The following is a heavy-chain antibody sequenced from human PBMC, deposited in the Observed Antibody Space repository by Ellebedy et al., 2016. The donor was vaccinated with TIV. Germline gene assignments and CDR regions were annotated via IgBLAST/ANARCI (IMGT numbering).Heavy chain of an antibody. CDR1: GFPFNSFE. J-gene: IGHJ6*02. V-gene: IGHV3-48*03. CDR3: ARLPYYYYGMDV. CDR2: ISSNGSTI. Sequence: PGGSLRLSCAASGFPFNSFEMNWVRQAPGKVLEWVSYISSNGSTIYYADSVKGRFTISRDNAKNSLYLQMNSLRAEDTAVYYCARLPYYYYGMDVWGQGTKVTVSS.